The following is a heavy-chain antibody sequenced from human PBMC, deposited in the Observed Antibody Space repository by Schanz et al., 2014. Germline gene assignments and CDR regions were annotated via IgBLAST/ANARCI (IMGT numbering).Heavy chain of an antibody. Sequence: EVQLAESGGGWVQPGGSLRLSCTASGFNSDDYAMHWVRQAPGKGLEWVSNIPWNGAAIGYAGSVRGRFTISRDSAKNSLYLQMNSLRPEDTALYYCAKGSRSGSKVMDVWGKGTTVTVSS. D-gene: IGHD3-10*01. CDR2: IPWNGAAI. CDR1: GFNSDDYA. V-gene: IGHV3-9*02. CDR3: AKGSRSGSKVMDV. J-gene: IGHJ6*03.